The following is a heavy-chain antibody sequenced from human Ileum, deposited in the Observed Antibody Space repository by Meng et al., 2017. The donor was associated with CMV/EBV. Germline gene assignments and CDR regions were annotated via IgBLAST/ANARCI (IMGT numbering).Heavy chain of an antibody. Sequence: LLACVVAVVHPGGSLVRSCEASGLSCSSTYMGWGRQGPGKVLEWGSVIYGSGSTVCADSVEGRFTNSSDNSESTVFVQMSGLCVEDTAVYYCVGVGAPGGQGTLVTVSS. CDR2: IYGSGST. V-gene: IGHV3-66*01. D-gene: IGHD1-26*01. CDR3: VGVGAP. CDR1: GLSCSSTY. J-gene: IGHJ5*02.